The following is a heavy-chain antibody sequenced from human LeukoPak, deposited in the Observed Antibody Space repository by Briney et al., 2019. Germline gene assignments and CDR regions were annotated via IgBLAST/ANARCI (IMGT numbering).Heavy chain of an antibody. CDR3: ARGYSYGELNWFDP. Sequence: GGSLRLSCAASGFTFSNYGMNWVRQAPGMGLEWVAVIWYDGSDRYYADSVKGRFTISRDNSRNTLYLQMNSLRAEDTAVYYCARGYSYGELNWFDPWGQGTLVTVSS. CDR1: GFTFSNYG. D-gene: IGHD5-18*01. J-gene: IGHJ5*02. V-gene: IGHV3-33*01. CDR2: IWYDGSDR.